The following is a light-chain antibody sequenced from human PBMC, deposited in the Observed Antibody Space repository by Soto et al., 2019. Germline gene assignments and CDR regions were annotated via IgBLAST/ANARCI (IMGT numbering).Light chain of an antibody. CDR1: QSVSSN. CDR2: GAS. J-gene: IGKJ3*01. Sequence: EIVMTQSPATRSVSPGERATLSCRASQSVSSNLAWYQQKPGQAPRLLIYGASTRATGIPARFSGSGSVTEFTLTISSLQSEDFAVYYCQQYNNWPPFTFGPGTKVDLK. CDR3: QQYNNWPPFT. V-gene: IGKV3-15*01.